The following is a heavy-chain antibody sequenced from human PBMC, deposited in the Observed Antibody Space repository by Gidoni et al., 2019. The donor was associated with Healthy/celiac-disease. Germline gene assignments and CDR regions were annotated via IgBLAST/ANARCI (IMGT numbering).Heavy chain of an antibody. V-gene: IGHV3-23*01. CDR1: GFTFSSYA. Sequence: EVQLLESGGGLVQPGGSLRLSCEASGFTFSSYAMRWVRQAPGKGLEWVSAISGSGGSTYYADSVKGRFTISRDNSKNTLYLQMNSLRAEDTAVYYCAKVFGKVVTAPFDYWGQGTLVTVSS. CDR3: AKVFGKVVTAPFDY. CDR2: ISGSGGST. D-gene: IGHD2-21*02. J-gene: IGHJ4*02.